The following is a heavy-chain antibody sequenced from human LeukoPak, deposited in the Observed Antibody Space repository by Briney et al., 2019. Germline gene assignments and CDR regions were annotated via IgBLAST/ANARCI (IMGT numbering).Heavy chain of an antibody. CDR1: GYSISSGYY. V-gene: IGHV4-38-2*02. CDR3: ARESTMVRGVSDYYGMDV. Sequence: PSETLSLTCTVSGYSISSGYYWSWIRQPPGKGLEWIGSIYHSGSTYYNPSLKSRVTISVDTSKNQFSLKLSSVTAADTAVYYCARESTMVRGVSDYYGMDVWGQGTTVTVSS. D-gene: IGHD3-10*01. J-gene: IGHJ6*02. CDR2: IYHSGST.